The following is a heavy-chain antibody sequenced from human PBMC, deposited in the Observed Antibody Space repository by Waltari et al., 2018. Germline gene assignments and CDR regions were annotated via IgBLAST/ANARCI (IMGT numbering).Heavy chain of an antibody. CDR1: GYTFSNYG. V-gene: IGHV1-18*01. CDR2: VLGYHGDT. D-gene: IGHD3-22*01. CDR3: ARLYDDSAYYNTYLDP. J-gene: IGHJ5*02. Sequence: QVQLVQSGAEVRKPGASVKVSCKASGYTFSNYGIAWVRQAPGQGLGWLGWVLGYHGDTKYAREVEGRRTVPTDTSTNTAHMELRSLRSYHTAVYYCARLYDDSAYYNTYLDPWGQGALVTVSS.